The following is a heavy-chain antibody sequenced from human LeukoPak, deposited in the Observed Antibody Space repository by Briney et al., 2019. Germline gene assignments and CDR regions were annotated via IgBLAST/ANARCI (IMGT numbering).Heavy chain of an antibody. CDR1: GGSISSYH. D-gene: IGHD2-2*01. Sequence: PSETLSLTCTVSGGSISSYHWSWIRQPPGKGLEWIGYIYTSGSTNYNPSLKSRVTISVDTSKNQFSLKLSSVTAADTAVYYCARHGGYCSSTSCYGEGNWFDPWGQGTLVTVSS. V-gene: IGHV4-4*09. CDR2: IYTSGST. CDR3: ARHGGYCSSTSCYGEGNWFDP. J-gene: IGHJ5*02.